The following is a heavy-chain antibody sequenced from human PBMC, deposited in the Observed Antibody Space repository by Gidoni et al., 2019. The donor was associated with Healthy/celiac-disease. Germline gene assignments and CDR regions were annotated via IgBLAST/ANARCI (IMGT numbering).Heavy chain of an antibody. Sequence: QVQLVQSGAEVKKPGASVKVSCKASGYTFTSYAMHLVRQAPGQRLEWMGWINAGNGNTKYSQKFQGRVTITRDTSASTAYMELSSLRSEDTAVYYCAREQQLDGWDGWGQGTLVTVSS. J-gene: IGHJ4*02. CDR3: AREQQLDGWDG. CDR2: INAGNGNT. CDR1: GYTFTSYA. V-gene: IGHV1-3*01. D-gene: IGHD6-13*01.